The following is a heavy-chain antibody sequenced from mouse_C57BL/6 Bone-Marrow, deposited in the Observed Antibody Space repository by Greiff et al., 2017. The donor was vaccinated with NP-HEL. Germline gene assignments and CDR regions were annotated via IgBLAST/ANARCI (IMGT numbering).Heavy chain of an antibody. CDR1: GYSITSGYY. CDR2: ISYDGSN. D-gene: IGHD2-2*01. Sequence: VQLKESGPGLVKPSQSLSLTCSVTGYSITSGYYWNWIRQFPGNKLEWMGYISYDGSNNYNPSLKNRISITRDTSKNQFFLKLNSVTTEDTATYYCARDGVTTTGYYAMDYWGQGTSVTVSS. V-gene: IGHV3-6*01. CDR3: ARDGVTTTGYYAMDY. J-gene: IGHJ4*01.